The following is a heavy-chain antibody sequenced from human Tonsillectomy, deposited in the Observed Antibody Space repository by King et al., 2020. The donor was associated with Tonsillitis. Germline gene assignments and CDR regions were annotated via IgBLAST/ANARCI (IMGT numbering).Heavy chain of an antibody. CDR1: GFTFSDYY. Sequence: VQLVESGGGLVKPGGSLRLSCAASGFTFSDYYMSWIRQAPGKGLEWVSYISNSGSRIYYADSVKGRFTISRDNAKNSLYLQMNSLGAEDTAVYYCARSTAAFGGSQNPFDYWGQGTLVTVSS. J-gene: IGHJ4*02. CDR2: ISNSGSRI. V-gene: IGHV3-11*01. CDR3: ARSTAAFGGSQNPFDY. D-gene: IGHD2-8*02.